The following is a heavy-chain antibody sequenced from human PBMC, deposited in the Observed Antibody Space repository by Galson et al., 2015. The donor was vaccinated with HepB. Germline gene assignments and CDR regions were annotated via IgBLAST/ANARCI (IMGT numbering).Heavy chain of an antibody. J-gene: IGHJ3*01. V-gene: IGHV3-30*04. CDR3: ARVGSVLGDYYYDRIGKDAFDV. Sequence: FLRLSCAASGFIFSHFALHWVRQAPGQGLEWMAVISYAGGTKKYADSLKGRFTISRDNSKNTLYLQMNSLRADDTAVYYCARVGSVLGDYYYDRIGKDAFDVWGQGTMVTVSS. D-gene: IGHD3-22*01. CDR1: GFIFSHFA. CDR2: ISYAGGTK.